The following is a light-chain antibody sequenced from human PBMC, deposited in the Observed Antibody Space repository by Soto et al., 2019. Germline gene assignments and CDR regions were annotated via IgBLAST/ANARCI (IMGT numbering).Light chain of an antibody. CDR3: QKRSNWPLT. CDR2: DAS. CDR1: QSVSSY. Sequence: EIVLTQSPATLSLSPGDRATLSCRASQSVSSYLAWYQQKPGQAPRLLIYDASNGATGIPARFSGSGSGTDFTLTISSLEPEDFAVFYCQKRSNWPLTFGGGTKVEIK. V-gene: IGKV3-11*01. J-gene: IGKJ4*01.